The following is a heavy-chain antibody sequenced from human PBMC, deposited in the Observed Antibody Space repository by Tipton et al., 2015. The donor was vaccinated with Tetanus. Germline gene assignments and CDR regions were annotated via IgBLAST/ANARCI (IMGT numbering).Heavy chain of an antibody. CDR1: GGPISSGDYY. D-gene: IGHD2-15*01. Sequence: TLSLTCTVSGGPISSGDYYWSWVRLSPGKGLEWIGYIYYSGTTYYNPSLKSRINISVDRSNNQFSLTVFSVTAADTAVYYCATRPIVVEVAGTEYFHHWGQGRRVTV. CDR2: IYYSGTT. V-gene: IGHV4-30-4*01. CDR3: ATRPIVVEVAGTEYFHH. J-gene: IGHJ1*01.